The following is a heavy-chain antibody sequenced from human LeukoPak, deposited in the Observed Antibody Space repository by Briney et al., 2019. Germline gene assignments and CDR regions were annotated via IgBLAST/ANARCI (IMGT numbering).Heavy chain of an antibody. J-gene: IGHJ4*02. CDR2: IYYSGST. D-gene: IGHD6-19*01. V-gene: IGHV4-31*03. CDR3: ARAWYSSGWFPYFDY. Sequence: SETLSLTCTVSGGSISSGGYYWSWIRQHPGKGLEWIGYIYYSGSTNYNPSLKSRVTISVDRSKNQFSLKLSSVTAADTAVYYCARAWYSSGWFPYFDYWGQGTLVTVSS. CDR1: GGSISSGGYY.